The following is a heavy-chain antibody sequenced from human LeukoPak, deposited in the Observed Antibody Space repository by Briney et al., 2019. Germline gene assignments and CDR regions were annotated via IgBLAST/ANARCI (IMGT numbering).Heavy chain of an antibody. CDR2: INPNSGGT. J-gene: IGHJ4*02. V-gene: IGHV1-2*02. D-gene: IGHD3-9*01. CDR1: GFTFNSYS. CDR3: ARGADYDILTGYYPY. Sequence: SGGSLRLSCAASGFTFNSYSMHWVRQAPGQGLEWMGWINPNSGGTNYAQKFQGRVTMTRDTSISTAYMELSRLRSDDTAVYYCARGADYDILTGYYPYWGQGTLVTVSS.